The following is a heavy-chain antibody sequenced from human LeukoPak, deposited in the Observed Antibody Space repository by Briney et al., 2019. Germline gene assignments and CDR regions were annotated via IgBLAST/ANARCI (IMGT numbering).Heavy chain of an antibody. CDR3: ARDRFGIVTPYFFDY. J-gene: IGHJ4*02. D-gene: IGHD2/OR15-2a*01. CDR2: ISHSGNT. V-gene: IGHV4-59*12. Sequence: SETLSLTCTVSGGSISSYYWTWIRQPPGGGLEWIGCISHSGNTYFNPSLKSRVFIPIDKSKNHFSLKLTSVTAADTAVYYCARDRFGIVTPYFFDYWGQGTLVTVSS. CDR1: GGSISSYY.